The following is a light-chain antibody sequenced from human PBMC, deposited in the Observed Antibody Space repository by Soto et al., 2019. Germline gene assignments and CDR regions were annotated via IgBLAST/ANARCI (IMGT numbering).Light chain of an antibody. V-gene: IGLV7-46*01. CDR1: TGAVTSGHY. CDR2: DTS. J-gene: IGLJ2*01. CDR3: LLFDSDVRGV. Sequence: QAVVTQEPSLTVSPGGTVTLTCGSSTGAVTSGHYPYWFQQQPGQAPRTLIYDTSNKHSWTPARFSGSLLGGKAALTLSGAQPEDEAEYHCLLFDSDVRGVFGGGTKVTVL.